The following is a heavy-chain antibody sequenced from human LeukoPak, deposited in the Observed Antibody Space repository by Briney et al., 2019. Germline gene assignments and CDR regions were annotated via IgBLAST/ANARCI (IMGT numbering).Heavy chain of an antibody. J-gene: IGHJ4*02. CDR1: GGSFSGYY. CDR2: INHSGST. Sequence: PSETLSLTCAVYGGSFSGYYWSWIRQAPGKGLEWIGEINHSGSTNYNPSLKSRVTISVDTSKNQFSLKLSSVTAADTAVYYCARGLRKLLLSHWGQGTLVTVSS. CDR3: ARGLRKLLLSH. V-gene: IGHV4-34*01. D-gene: IGHD2-2*01.